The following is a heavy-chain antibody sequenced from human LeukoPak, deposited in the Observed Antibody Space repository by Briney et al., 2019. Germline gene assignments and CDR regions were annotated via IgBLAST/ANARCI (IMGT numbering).Heavy chain of an antibody. J-gene: IGHJ3*02. V-gene: IGHV3-30*02. Sequence: GRSLRLSCAASGFTFSSYSIHWVRQAPGKGLDWVAFIRYDGTSKDYADSVKGRFTISRDNSENKVYLQMNSLRVEDTALYYCAKGLHSSSWNDAFDIWGQGTMVTVSS. CDR2: IRYDGTSK. CDR1: GFTFSSYS. D-gene: IGHD6-13*01. CDR3: AKGLHSSSWNDAFDI.